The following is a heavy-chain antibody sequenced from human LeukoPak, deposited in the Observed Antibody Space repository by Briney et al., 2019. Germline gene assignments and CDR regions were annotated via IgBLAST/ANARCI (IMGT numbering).Heavy chain of an antibody. CDR2: ISSDGGST. J-gene: IGHJ3*02. V-gene: IGHV3-64D*09. Sequence: GGSLRLSCSASGFTFSSYAMHWVRQAPGKGLEYVSAISSDGGSTYYADSVKGRFTISRDNSKNTLYLQMSSLRAEDTAVYYCVNRVVPAARLAFDIWGQGTMVSASS. D-gene: IGHD2-2*01. CDR3: VNRVVPAARLAFDI. CDR1: GFTFSSYA.